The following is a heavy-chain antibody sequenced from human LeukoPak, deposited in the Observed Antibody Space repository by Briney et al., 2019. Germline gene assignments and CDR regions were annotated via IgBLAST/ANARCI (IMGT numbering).Heavy chain of an antibody. D-gene: IGHD2-2*01. Sequence: PGGSLRLSCAASGFTVSSNYMSWVRQAPGKGLGWVSVIYSGGRTYYADSVTGRFTISRDNSKNTLYLQMNSLRAEDTAVYYCARLPRYCSSTSCFSVDYWGQGTLVTVSS. CDR2: IYSGGRT. J-gene: IGHJ4*02. V-gene: IGHV3-66*02. CDR1: GFTVSSNY. CDR3: ARLPRYCSSTSCFSVDY.